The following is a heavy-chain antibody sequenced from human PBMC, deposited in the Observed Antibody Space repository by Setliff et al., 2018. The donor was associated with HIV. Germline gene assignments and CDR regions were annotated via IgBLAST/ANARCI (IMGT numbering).Heavy chain of an antibody. V-gene: IGHV3-9*01. Sequence: GGSLRLSCAASGFIFDDYAMEWVRQAQGKGLEWVSGISWNSGSIGYADSVKGRFTISRDNAKNSLYLQMNSLRAEDTALYYCAKDIAGDRGWVGAFDIWGQGTMVTVSS. D-gene: IGHD3-10*01. CDR3: AKDIAGDRGWVGAFDI. J-gene: IGHJ3*02. CDR2: ISWNSGSI. CDR1: GFIFDDYA.